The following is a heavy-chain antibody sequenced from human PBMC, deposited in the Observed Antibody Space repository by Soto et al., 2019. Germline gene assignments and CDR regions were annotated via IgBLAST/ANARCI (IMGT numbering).Heavy chain of an antibody. CDR1: GYTFTSYY. Sequence: ASVKVSCKASGYTFTSYYMHWVRQAPGQGLEWMGIINPSGGSTSYAQKFQGRVTMTRDTSTSTVYMELSSLRSEDTAVYYCARKSNYYYDSSGTYYFDYRGQRTLVTV. CDR2: INPSGGST. CDR3: ARKSNYYYDSSGTYYFDY. D-gene: IGHD3-22*01. V-gene: IGHV1-46*01. J-gene: IGHJ4*02.